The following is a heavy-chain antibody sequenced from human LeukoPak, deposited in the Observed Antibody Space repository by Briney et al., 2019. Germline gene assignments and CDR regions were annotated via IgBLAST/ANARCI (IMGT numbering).Heavy chain of an antibody. CDR3: ARGGAYSWNWWYFEY. J-gene: IGHJ4*02. V-gene: IGHV4-59*01. CDR1: GGSLSSYY. CDR2: IYYTGTT. D-gene: IGHD1-1*01. Sequence: PSETLSLTCSVSGGSLSSYYWSWIRQPPGEGLEWIGYIYYTGTTNYSPSLKSRVTISVDTSKNQFSLKLSSVTDADTAVYYCARGGAYSWNWWYFEYWGQGTLVTVSS.